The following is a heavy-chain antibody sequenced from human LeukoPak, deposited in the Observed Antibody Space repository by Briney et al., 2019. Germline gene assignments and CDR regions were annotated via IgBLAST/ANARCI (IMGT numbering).Heavy chain of an antibody. V-gene: IGHV4-59*01. CDR3: ARYPSGSYSGGFDY. Sequence: SETLSLTCTVSGGSISSYYWSWIRQPPGKGLEWIGYIYYSGSTNYNPSLKSRVTISVDTSKNQFSLKLSSVTAADTAVYYCARYPSGSYSGGFDYWGREPWSPSPQ. CDR2: IYYSGST. J-gene: IGHJ4*02. CDR1: GGSISSYY. D-gene: IGHD1-26*01.